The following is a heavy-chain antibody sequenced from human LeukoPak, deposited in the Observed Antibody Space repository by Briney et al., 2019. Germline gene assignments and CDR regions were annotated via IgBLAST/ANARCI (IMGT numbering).Heavy chain of an antibody. CDR1: GFTFSSYG. D-gene: IGHD3-10*01. CDR3: AKDSTILLWFGELFLDY. Sequence: PGGSLRLSCAASGFTFSSYGMHWVRQAPGKGLGWVAVISYDGSNKYYADSVKGRFTISRDNSKNTLYLQMNSLRAEDTAVYYCAKDSTILLWFGELFLDYWGQGTLVTVSS. CDR2: ISYDGSNK. J-gene: IGHJ4*02. V-gene: IGHV3-30*18.